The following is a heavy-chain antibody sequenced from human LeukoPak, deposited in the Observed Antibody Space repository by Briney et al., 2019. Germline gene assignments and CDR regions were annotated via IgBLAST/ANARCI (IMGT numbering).Heavy chain of an antibody. CDR1: GDSISSGGYY. D-gene: IGHD4-11*01. V-gene: IGHV4-31*03. J-gene: IGHJ5*02. CDR3: ARRLPPGGWFDP. CDR2: TYYSGST. Sequence: SETLSLTCTVSGDSISSGGYYWSWIRQHPGKGLEWIGYTYYSGSTFYNPSLKSRVIISADTSKNQFSLKLSSVTAADTAVYYCARRLPPGGWFDPWGQGTLVTVSS.